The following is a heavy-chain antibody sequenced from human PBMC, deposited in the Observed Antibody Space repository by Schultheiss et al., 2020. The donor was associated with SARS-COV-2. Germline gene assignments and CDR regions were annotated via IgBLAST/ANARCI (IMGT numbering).Heavy chain of an antibody. CDR2: ISSGGSYI. Sequence: GGSLRLSCAASGFTFSDYYMSWIRQAPGKGLEWVSYISSGGSYIYYADSVKGRFTISRDNAKNSLDLQMSSLRAEDTAVYYCARVRSGANSPFDYWGQGTLFTVSS. V-gene: IGHV3-11*04. D-gene: IGHD2-15*01. CDR3: ARVRSGANSPFDY. CDR1: GFTFSDYY. J-gene: IGHJ4*02.